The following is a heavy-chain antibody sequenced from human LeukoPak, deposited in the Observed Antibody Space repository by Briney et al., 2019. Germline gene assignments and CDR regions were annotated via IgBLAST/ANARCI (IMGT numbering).Heavy chain of an antibody. V-gene: IGHV3-23*01. CDR3: AKSGGGTTKNKYYFDY. CDR1: GFTFSSYA. D-gene: IGHD3-10*01. J-gene: IGHJ4*02. Sequence: QPGGSLRLSCAASGFTFSSYAMSWVRQAPGKGLEWVSAISGSGGSTYYADSVKDRFTISRDSSKNTIYLQMNSLRAEDTAVFYCAKSGGGTTKNKYYFDYWGQGTLVTVSS. CDR2: ISGSGGST.